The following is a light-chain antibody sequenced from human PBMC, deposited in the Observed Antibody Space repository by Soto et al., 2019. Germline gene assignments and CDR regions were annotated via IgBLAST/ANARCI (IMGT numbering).Light chain of an antibody. V-gene: IGLV2-14*01. J-gene: IGLJ1*01. Sequence: QSALTQPASVSGSPGQSITISCTGTSSDVGAYNYASWYQQYPGEAPKVIIYDVSHRPAGVSIRFSGSKSGNTASLTISGLQTQDEADYYCSSYTSATTYVFGTGTKLTVL. CDR3: SSYTSATTYV. CDR2: DVS. CDR1: SSDVGAYNY.